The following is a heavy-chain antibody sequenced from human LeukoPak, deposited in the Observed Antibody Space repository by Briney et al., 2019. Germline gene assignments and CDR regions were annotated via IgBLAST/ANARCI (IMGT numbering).Heavy chain of an antibody. CDR3: ARAVVVVAATPLSGFDP. CDR1: GFTFSSYA. V-gene: IGHV3-30*04. CDR2: ILYDGSNK. Sequence: GGSLRLSCAASGFTFSSYAMHWVRQAPGKGLEWVAVILYDGSNKYYADSVKGRFTISRDNSKNTLYLQMNSLRAEDTAVYYCARAVVVVAATPLSGFDPWGQGTLVTVSS. D-gene: IGHD2-15*01. J-gene: IGHJ5*02.